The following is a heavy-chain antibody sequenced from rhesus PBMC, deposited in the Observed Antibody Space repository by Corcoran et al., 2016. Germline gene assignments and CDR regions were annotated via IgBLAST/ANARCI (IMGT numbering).Heavy chain of an antibody. CDR3: ATGIAAGPFDY. CDR2: IIPLIGIT. Sequence: QVQLVQSGAEVKKPGASVKVSCKASGFTFGSYAISWVRQAPGQGLEWMGVIIPLIGITIYAEKFQGRVTITANTSTSPAYMELSSLRSEDTAVYYCATGIAAGPFDYWGQGVLVTVSS. D-gene: IGHD6-13*01. CDR1: GFTFGSYA. V-gene: IGHV1-198*02. J-gene: IGHJ4*01.